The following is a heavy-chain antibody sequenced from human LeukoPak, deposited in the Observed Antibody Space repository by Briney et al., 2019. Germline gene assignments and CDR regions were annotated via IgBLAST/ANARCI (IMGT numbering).Heavy chain of an antibody. Sequence: GGSLRLSCTVSGFTVSSNSMSWVRQAPGKGLEWVSFIYSDNTHYSDSVKGRFTISRDNSKNTLYLQMNSLRAEDTAVYYCARGFSGSYLSPLFDYWSQGTLVTVSS. V-gene: IGHV3-53*01. J-gene: IGHJ4*02. D-gene: IGHD3-10*01. CDR2: IYSDNT. CDR1: GFTVSSNS. CDR3: ARGFSGSYLSPLFDY.